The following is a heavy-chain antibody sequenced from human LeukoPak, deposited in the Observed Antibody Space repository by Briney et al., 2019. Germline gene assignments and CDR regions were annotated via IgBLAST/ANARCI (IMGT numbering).Heavy chain of an antibody. Sequence: GGSLRLSCAVSGFTFSRYAMTWVRQAPGKGLEWVSIISDSGGYTDYADSVKGRFTISRDNSKNTLYLQMNSLRAEDTGVYYCAREGWAVARKVDYWGRGTLVTVSS. V-gene: IGHV3-23*01. D-gene: IGHD6-19*01. CDR2: ISDSGGYT. CDR3: AREGWAVARKVDY. CDR1: GFTFSRYA. J-gene: IGHJ4*02.